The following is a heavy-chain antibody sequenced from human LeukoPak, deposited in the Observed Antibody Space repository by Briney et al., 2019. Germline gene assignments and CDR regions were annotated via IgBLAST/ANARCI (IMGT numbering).Heavy chain of an antibody. CDR2: INYSGRT. CDR1: GDSVSSSSYY. V-gene: IGHV4-39*01. Sequence: SETLSLTCSVSGDSVSSSSYYWGWIRQPPGRGLEWIGNINYSGRTYYSTSLKSRVTISVDTSKNQFSLKLSSVTAADTAVYYCATSPTIYGSGSCSVYWGQGTLVTVSS. CDR3: ATSPTIYGSGSCSVY. D-gene: IGHD3-10*01. J-gene: IGHJ4*02.